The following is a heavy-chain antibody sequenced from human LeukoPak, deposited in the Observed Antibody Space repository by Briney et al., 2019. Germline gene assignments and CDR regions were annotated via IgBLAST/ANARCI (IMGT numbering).Heavy chain of an antibody. D-gene: IGHD3-16*01. CDR1: GGSFSGYY. CDR3: ARGLFTYYDYVWGSPRGSYYFDY. J-gene: IGHJ4*02. CDR2: INHSGST. V-gene: IGHV4-34*01. Sequence: SETLSLTCAVYGGSFSGYYWSWIRQPPGKGLEWIGEINHSGSTNYNPSLKSRVTISVDTSKNQFSLKLSSVAAADTAVYYCARGLFTYYDYVWGSPRGSYYFDYWGQGTLVTVSS.